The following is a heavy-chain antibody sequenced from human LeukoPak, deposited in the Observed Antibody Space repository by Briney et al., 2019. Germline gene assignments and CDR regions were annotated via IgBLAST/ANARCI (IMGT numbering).Heavy chain of an antibody. CDR3: ARDLDRRAPWELRGAFDI. Sequence: SETLSLTCSVSGYSISSGYYWGWIRQPPGKGLEWIGSIYHSGSTYYNPSLKSRVTISVDTSKNQFSLKLSSVTAADTAVYYCARDLDRRAPWELRGAFDIWGQGTMVTVSS. D-gene: IGHD1-26*01. CDR1: GYSISSGYY. CDR2: IYHSGST. V-gene: IGHV4-38-2*02. J-gene: IGHJ3*02.